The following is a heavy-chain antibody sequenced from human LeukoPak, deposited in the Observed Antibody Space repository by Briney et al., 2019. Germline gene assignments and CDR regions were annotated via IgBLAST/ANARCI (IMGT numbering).Heavy chain of an antibody. Sequence: GGSLRLSCAASGFTVSSNYMSWVRQAPGKGLEWVSVIYSGGSTYYADSVKGRFTISRDNSKNTLYLQMNSLRAEDTAVYYCARAVDSSGYYYFDYWGQGTLVTVSS. J-gene: IGHJ4*02. D-gene: IGHD3-22*01. CDR1: GFTVSSNY. CDR3: ARAVDSSGYYYFDY. V-gene: IGHV3-66*01. CDR2: IYSGGST.